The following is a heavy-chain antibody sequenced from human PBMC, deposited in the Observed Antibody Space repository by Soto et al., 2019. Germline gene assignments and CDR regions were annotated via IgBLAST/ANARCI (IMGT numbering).Heavy chain of an antibody. V-gene: IGHV5-51*01. J-gene: IGHJ6*02. D-gene: IGHD6-13*01. CDR3: ARHRGRGAAAGTDYYYYYGMDV. Sequence: GESLKISCKGSGYSVTSYWIGWVRQMPGKGLEWMGIIYPGDSDTRYSPSFQGQVTISADKSISTAYLQWSSLKASDTAMYYCARHRGRGAAAGTDYYYYYGMDVWGQGTTVTVSS. CDR1: GYSVTSYW. CDR2: IYPGDSDT.